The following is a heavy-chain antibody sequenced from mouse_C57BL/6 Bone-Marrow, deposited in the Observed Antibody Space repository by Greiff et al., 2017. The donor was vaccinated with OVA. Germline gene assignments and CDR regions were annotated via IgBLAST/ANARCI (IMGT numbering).Heavy chain of an antibody. CDR2: IDPANGNT. CDR1: GFNIKNTY. J-gene: IGHJ1*03. V-gene: IGHV14-3*01. CDR3: AVITTPRYWYFDV. D-gene: IGHD1-1*01. Sequence: VQLHQSVAELVRPGASVKLSCTASGFNIKNTYLHWVKQRPEQGLEWIVRIDPANGNTKYAPKFQSKATITADTSSNTSYLQLSSLRSEDTAVNDGAVITTPRYWYFDVGGTGTTVTVAS.